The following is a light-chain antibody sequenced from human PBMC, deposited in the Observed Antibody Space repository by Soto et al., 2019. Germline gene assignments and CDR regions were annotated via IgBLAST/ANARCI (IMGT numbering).Light chain of an antibody. CDR3: AAGNDSLRSVV. Sequence: QSVLTQPPSASGTPGQKVTISCSGSSSNIGSNYVYWYQQLPGTAPKLLIYRNNQRPSGVPDRFSGSKSSTSASLAISGLRSDDEADYYCAAGNDSLRSVVFGDGTKLTVL. J-gene: IGLJ2*01. CDR2: RNN. CDR1: SSNIGSNY. V-gene: IGLV1-47*01.